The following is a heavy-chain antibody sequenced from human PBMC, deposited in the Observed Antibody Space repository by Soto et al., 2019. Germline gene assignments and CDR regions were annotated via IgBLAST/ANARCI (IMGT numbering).Heavy chain of an antibody. D-gene: IGHD2-21*01. J-gene: IGHJ4*02. V-gene: IGHV3-74*03. CDR1: GLTFNRYW. Sequence: EVQMVESGGGLVQPGGPLRLSCVASGLTFNRYWMYWVRQAPGKGLVWISRISTDGSSTTYADSVKGRFTISRDNAKKTLYLLMNSLRAEDTAVYYCARDLRSVMTGYWGQGTLVTVSS. CDR2: ISTDGSST. CDR3: ARDLRSVMTGY.